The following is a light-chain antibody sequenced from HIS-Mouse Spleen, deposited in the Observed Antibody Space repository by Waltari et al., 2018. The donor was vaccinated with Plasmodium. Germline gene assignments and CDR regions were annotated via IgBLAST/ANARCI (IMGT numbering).Light chain of an antibody. CDR2: EGS. V-gene: IGLV2-23*01. Sequence: QSALTQPASVSGSPGQSITISCTGTSSYVGRYNLVSWYQKHPGKAPKLRMYEGSKRPSGVSNRFSGSKSGNTASLTISGLQAEDEADYYCCSYAGSSTVVFGGGTKLTVL. CDR3: CSYAGSSTVV. J-gene: IGLJ2*01. CDR1: SSYVGRYNL.